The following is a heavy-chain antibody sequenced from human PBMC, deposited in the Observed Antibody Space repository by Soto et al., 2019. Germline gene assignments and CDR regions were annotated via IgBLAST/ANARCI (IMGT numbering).Heavy chain of an antibody. CDR1: GFTFSSYA. CDR3: AKTYQQLVREALNWFDP. Sequence: VQLLESGGGLVQPGGSLRLSCAASGFTFSSYAMSWVRQAPGKGLEWVSAISGSGGSTYYADSVKGRFTISRDNSKNTLYLQMNSLRAEDTAVYYCAKTYQQLVREALNWFDPWGQGTLVTVSS. CDR2: ISGSGGST. J-gene: IGHJ5*02. V-gene: IGHV3-23*01. D-gene: IGHD6-13*01.